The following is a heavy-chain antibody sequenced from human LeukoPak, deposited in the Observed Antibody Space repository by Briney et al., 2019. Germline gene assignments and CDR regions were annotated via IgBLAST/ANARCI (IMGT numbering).Heavy chain of an antibody. CDR1: GFTFSSYD. V-gene: IGHV3-13*01. J-gene: IGHJ6*03. CDR2: IGTAGDT. CDR3: ARVNYDSRGLSYYYYMDV. D-gene: IGHD3-22*01. Sequence: GGSLRLSCAASGFTFSSYDMHWVRHATGKGLEWVSAIGTAGDTYYPGSVKGRFTISRENAKNSLYLQMNSLRAGDTAVYYCARVNYDSRGLSYYYYMDVWGKGTTVTVSS.